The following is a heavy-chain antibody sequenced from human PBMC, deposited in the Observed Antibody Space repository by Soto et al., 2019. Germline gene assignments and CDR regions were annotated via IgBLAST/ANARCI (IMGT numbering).Heavy chain of an antibody. CDR1: GFTFSSYG. CDR3: AKDRRVGSPSPYYYYYGMDV. V-gene: IGHV3-30*18. J-gene: IGHJ6*01. CDR2: ISYDGSNK. D-gene: IGHD1-26*01. Sequence: QVQLVESGGGVVQPGRSLRLSCAASGFTFSSYGMHWVRQAPGKGLEWVAVISYDGSNKYYADSVKGRFTISRDNSKNTLYLQMNSLGAEDTAVYYCAKDRRVGSPSPYYYYYGMDVW.